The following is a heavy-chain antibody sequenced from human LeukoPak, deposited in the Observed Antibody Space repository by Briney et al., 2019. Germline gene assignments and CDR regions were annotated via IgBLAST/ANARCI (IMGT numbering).Heavy chain of an antibody. Sequence: PGGSLRLSCAASGFTFSNYAMNWVRQAPGKGLEWVSGISGSGDTTHYADSVKGRFTISRDNSKNTLYLQMNSLRAEDTAVYYCAKDWDVVVPAASDYWGQGTLVTVSS. CDR3: AKDWDVVVPAASDY. CDR1: GFTFSNYA. CDR2: ISGSGDTT. V-gene: IGHV3-23*01. J-gene: IGHJ4*02. D-gene: IGHD2-2*01.